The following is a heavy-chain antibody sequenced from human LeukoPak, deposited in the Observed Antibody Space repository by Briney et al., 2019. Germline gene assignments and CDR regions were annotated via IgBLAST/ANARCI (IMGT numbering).Heavy chain of an antibody. Sequence: GGSLRLSCVASGFTFSTYSMNWDRQAPGKGLEWVSSISSSSSYIYYADSVKGRFTISRDNAKNSLYLQMNSLRAEDTAVYYCATAFAYSGSPPPYWGQGTLVTVSS. CDR3: ATAFAYSGSPPPY. CDR1: GFTFSTYS. J-gene: IGHJ4*02. V-gene: IGHV3-21*01. D-gene: IGHD1-26*01. CDR2: ISSSSSYI.